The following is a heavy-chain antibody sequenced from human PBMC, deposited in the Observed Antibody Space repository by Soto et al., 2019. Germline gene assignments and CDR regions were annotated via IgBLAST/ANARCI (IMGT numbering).Heavy chain of an antibody. CDR3: ARSAFGPYDSSGYYDY. Sequence: PSETLSLTCTVSGDSISSYYWTWIRQPPGKGLEWIGSIHYTGYSNYSPSLKSRVIMSVDTSKEQFSLSLTSVTAADTAVYYCARSAFGPYDSSGYYDYWGQGILVTVYS. V-gene: IGHV4-59*01. J-gene: IGHJ4*02. D-gene: IGHD3-22*01. CDR1: GDSISSYY. CDR2: IHYTGYS.